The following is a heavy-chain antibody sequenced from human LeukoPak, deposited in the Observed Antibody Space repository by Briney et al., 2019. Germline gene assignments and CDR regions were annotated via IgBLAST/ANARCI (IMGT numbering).Heavy chain of an antibody. D-gene: IGHD4-17*01. CDR3: AKDRGGGVYGDYALDY. CDR1: GFTFDDYA. V-gene: IGHV3-43D*03. CDR2: ISWDGGST. J-gene: IGHJ4*02. Sequence: AGGSLRLSCAASGFTFDDYAMHWVRQAPGKGLEWVSLISWDGGSTYYADSVKGRFTISRDNSKNSLYLQMNSLRAEDTAVYYCAKDRGGGVYGDYALDYWGQGTLVAVSS.